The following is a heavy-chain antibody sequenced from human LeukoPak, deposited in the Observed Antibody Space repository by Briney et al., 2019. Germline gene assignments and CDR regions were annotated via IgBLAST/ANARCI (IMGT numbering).Heavy chain of an antibody. CDR1: GYTFTGYY. Sequence: ASVKVSCKASGYTFTGYYMHWVRQAPGQGLEWMGWINPNSGGTNYAQKFQGRVTITRDTSTSTAYMELSRLRSDDTAVYYCARVRYRLAETYIDYWGQGTLVTVSS. CDR3: ARVRYRLAETYIDY. CDR2: INPNSGGT. D-gene: IGHD3-16*01. J-gene: IGHJ4*02. V-gene: IGHV1-2*02.